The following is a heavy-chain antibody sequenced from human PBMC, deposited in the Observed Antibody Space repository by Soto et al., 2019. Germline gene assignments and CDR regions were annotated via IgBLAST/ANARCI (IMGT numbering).Heavy chain of an antibody. V-gene: IGHV4-59*01. CDR1: GDSIRSYY. J-gene: IGHJ4*02. CDR3: AGEGALATFGVV. D-gene: IGHD3-3*01. CDR2: VYYGGST. Sequence: ASETLSLTCTVSGDSIRSYYWTWIRQPPGRGLEWIGHVYYGGSTNYNPSLQSRVTISLDTSKNQFSLRLTSMTAADAAVYYCAGEGALATFGVVWGQGTRVTVS.